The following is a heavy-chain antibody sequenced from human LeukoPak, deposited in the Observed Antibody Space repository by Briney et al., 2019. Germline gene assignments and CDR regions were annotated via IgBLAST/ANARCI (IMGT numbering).Heavy chain of an antibody. J-gene: IGHJ3*02. D-gene: IGHD2-2*01. CDR2: IYPGDSDT. V-gene: IGHV5-51*01. CDR3: ARLHCTSCYDAQYDGFDI. Sequence: GESLKICSTGFGYSFTSYRIGWVRDMPGEGVEMMGIIYPGDSDTYSRPSLQGQVTISADKSTSTAYLQRSSLKASDTAMYYCARLHCTSCYDAQYDGFDIWGQGTMVTVSS. CDR1: GYSFTSYR.